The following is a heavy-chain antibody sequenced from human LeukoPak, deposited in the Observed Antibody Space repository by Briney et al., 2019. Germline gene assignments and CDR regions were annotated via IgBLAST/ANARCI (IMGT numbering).Heavy chain of an antibody. Sequence: SETLSLTCTVSGGSISSYYWSWIRQPPGKGLEWIGYIHYSGSTNYNPSLKSRVTISVDTSKNQFSLKLSSVTAADTAVYYCASLLFNAFDIWGQGTMVTVSS. CDR1: GGSISSYY. CDR2: IHYSGST. D-gene: IGHD2-15*01. CDR3: ASLLFNAFDI. V-gene: IGHV4-59*12. J-gene: IGHJ3*02.